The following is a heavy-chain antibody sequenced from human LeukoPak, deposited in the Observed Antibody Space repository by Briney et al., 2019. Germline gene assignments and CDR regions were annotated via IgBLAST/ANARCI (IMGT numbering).Heavy chain of an antibody. D-gene: IGHD3-16*02. J-gene: IGHJ4*02. Sequence: SETLSLTCTVSGCSISSGDSYWTWIRQPPGKGLEWIGNIYYSGSTDHNPSLKSRVIISVDTSKNQFSLKLSSVTAADTALYYCARHNNYDYIWGSYRPTGGFDYWGQGTLVTVSS. V-gene: IGHV4-30-4*01. CDR3: ARHNNYDYIWGSYRPTGGFDY. CDR1: GCSISSGDSY. CDR2: IYYSGST.